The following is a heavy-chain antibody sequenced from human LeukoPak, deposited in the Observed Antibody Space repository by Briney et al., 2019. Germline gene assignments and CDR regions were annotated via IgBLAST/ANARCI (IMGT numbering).Heavy chain of an antibody. Sequence: SETLSLTCTVSGGSIGSGDYYWSWIRQPPGKGLEWIGYIYYSGSTYYNPSLKSRVTISVDTSKNQFSLKLSSVTAADTAVYYCAVLYGDYPNWFDPWGQGTLVTVSS. V-gene: IGHV4-30-4*01. CDR1: GGSIGSGDYY. D-gene: IGHD4-17*01. CDR3: AVLYGDYPNWFDP. J-gene: IGHJ5*02. CDR2: IYYSGST.